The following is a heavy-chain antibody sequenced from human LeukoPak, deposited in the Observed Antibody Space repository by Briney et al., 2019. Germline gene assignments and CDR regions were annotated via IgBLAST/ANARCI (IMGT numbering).Heavy chain of an antibody. CDR2: IYYSGST. CDR1: GGSISSSSYY. J-gene: IGHJ5*02. V-gene: IGHV4-39*07. CDR3: ARGSGRLGPS. D-gene: IGHD3-16*01. Sequence: KTSETLSLTCTVSGGSISSSSYYWGWIRQPPGKGLEWIGSIYYSGSTYYNPSLKSRVTISVDTSKNQFSLKLSSVTAADTAVYYCARGSGRLGPSWGQGTLVTVSS.